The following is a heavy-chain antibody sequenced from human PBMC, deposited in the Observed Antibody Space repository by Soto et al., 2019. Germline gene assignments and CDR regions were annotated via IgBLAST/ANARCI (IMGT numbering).Heavy chain of an antibody. J-gene: IGHJ4*02. D-gene: IGHD3-10*01. CDR3: ARVRGSVDY. CDR2: IYHSGST. CDR1: GGSISSGGYS. Sequence: SETLSLTCAVPGGSISSGGYSWSWIRQPPGKGLEWIGYIYHSGSTYYNPSLKSRVTISVDRSKNQFSLKLSSVTAADTAVYYCARVRGSVDYWGQGTLVTVSS. V-gene: IGHV4-30-2*01.